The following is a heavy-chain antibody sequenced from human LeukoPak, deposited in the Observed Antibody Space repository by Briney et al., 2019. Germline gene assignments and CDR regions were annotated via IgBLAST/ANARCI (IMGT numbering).Heavy chain of an antibody. D-gene: IGHD6-13*01. V-gene: IGHV1-18*01. CDR1: GYTFTSYG. Sequence: ASVTVSCKASGYTFTSYGISWARQAPGQGLEWMGWISAYNGNTNYAQKLQGRVTMTTDTSTSTAYMELRSLRSDDTAVYYCARDRNKAAAGSPGDYWGQGTLVTVSS. CDR3: ARDRNKAAAGSPGDY. CDR2: ISAYNGNT. J-gene: IGHJ4*02.